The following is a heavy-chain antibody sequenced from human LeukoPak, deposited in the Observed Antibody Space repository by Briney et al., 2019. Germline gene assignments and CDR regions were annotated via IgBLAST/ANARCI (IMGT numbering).Heavy chain of an antibody. J-gene: IGHJ4*02. Sequence: PGGSLRLSCAASGFTFSSYAMHWVRQAPGKGLEWVAVISYDGSNKYYADSVKGRFTISRDNSKNTLYLQMNTLRAEDTAVYYCAREAGYYYDSSGPFDYWGQGTLVTVSS. CDR1: GFTFSSYA. CDR3: AREAGYYYDSSGPFDY. D-gene: IGHD3-22*01. CDR2: ISYDGSNK. V-gene: IGHV3-30-3*01.